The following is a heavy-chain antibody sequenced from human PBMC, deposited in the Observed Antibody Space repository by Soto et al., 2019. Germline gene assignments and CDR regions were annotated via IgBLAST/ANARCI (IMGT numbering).Heavy chain of an antibody. J-gene: IGHJ6*02. CDR2: IWYDGSNK. CDR1: GFTFSSYG. CDR3: ARAGFEWKKYYYGMDV. D-gene: IGHD3-3*01. Sequence: GGSLRLSCAASGFTFSSYGMHWVRQAPGKGLEWVAVIWYDGSNKYYADSVKGRFTISRDNSKNTLYLQMNSLRAEDTAVYYCARAGFEWKKYYYGMDVWGQGTTVTVSS. V-gene: IGHV3-33*01.